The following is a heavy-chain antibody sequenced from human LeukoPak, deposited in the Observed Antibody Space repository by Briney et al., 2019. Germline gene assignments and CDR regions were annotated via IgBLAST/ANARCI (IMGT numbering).Heavy chain of an antibody. J-gene: IGHJ4*02. V-gene: IGHV4-39*07. D-gene: IGHD5-24*01. Sequence: KASETLSLTCTVSGGSISSSSYYWGWIRQPPGKGLEWIASIYYSGSTYYNPSLKSRVTISVDTSKNQFSLKLSSVTAADTAVYYCARLRDGYNNWGQGTLVTVSS. CDR1: GGSISSSSYY. CDR2: IYYSGST. CDR3: ARLRDGYNN.